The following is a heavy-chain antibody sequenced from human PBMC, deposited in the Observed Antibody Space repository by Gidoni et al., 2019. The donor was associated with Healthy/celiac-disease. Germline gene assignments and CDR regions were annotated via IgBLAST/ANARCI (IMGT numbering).Heavy chain of an antibody. J-gene: IGHJ6*03. CDR1: GVHFSSSA. Sequence: QVQRVQSGAEVKKPGSSVKVACKASGVHFSSSAISWVRQAPVQGLKWMGRSLSILSIANYAQKFQGRVTSTADKSTSTAYMDLSSLRSEDTAVYYCAREWWGYVAGSYSRYDYMDVWVKGTTVTVSS. V-gene: IGHV1-69*04. D-gene: IGHD3-10*01. CDR3: AREWWGYVAGSYSRYDYMDV. CDR2: SLSILSIA.